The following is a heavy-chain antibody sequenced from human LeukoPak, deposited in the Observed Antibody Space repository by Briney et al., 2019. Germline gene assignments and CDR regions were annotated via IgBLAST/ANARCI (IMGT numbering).Heavy chain of an antibody. CDR3: AKDFRGLSTH. J-gene: IGHJ4*02. CDR1: GFTFSSYG. D-gene: IGHD3-10*01. CDR2: ISYDGSNK. V-gene: IGHV3-30*18. Sequence: GRSLRLSCAASGFTFSSYGMHWVRQAPGKGLEWVAVISYDGSNKYYADSVKGRFTISRDNSKNTLYLQMNSLRAEDTAVYYCAKDFRGLSTHWGQGTLVTVSS.